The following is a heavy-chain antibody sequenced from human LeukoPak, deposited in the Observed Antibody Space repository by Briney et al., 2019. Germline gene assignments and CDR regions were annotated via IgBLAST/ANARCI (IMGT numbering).Heavy chain of an antibody. CDR3: AKDLVGATRPSLYGY. J-gene: IGHJ4*02. CDR2: ISGSGGST. CDR1: GFTFSSYA. Sequence: GGSLRLSCAASGFTFSSYAMSWVRQAPGKGLEWVSAISGSGGSTYYADSVKGRFTISRDNSKNTLYLQMNSLRAEDTAVYYCAKDLVGATRPSLYGYWGQGTLVTVSS. D-gene: IGHD1-26*01. V-gene: IGHV3-23*01.